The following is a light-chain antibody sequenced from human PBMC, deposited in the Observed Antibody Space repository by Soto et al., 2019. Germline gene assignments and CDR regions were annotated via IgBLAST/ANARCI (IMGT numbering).Light chain of an antibody. J-gene: IGLJ2*01. Sequence: SALTQPRSVSGSPGQSVSISCTGTISDVSGYNYVSWYQHHPGKAPKLLISDVTKRPSWVPDRFSGSKSGNTASLTISELQAEDEADYYCSSYAGNNNLVFGGGTKLTVL. CDR1: ISDVSGYNY. V-gene: IGLV2-11*01. CDR3: SSYAGNNNLV. CDR2: DVT.